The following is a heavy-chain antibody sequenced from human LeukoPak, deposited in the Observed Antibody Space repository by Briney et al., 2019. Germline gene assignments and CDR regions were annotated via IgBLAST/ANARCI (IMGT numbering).Heavy chain of an antibody. D-gene: IGHD3-10*01. CDR2: IYYSGST. V-gene: IGHV4-59*01. Sequence: SETLSLTCTVSGGSISSYYWSWIRQPPGKGLKWIGYIYYSGSTNYNPSLKSRVTISVDTSKNQFSLKLSSVTAADTAVYYCARSRGMGFDYWGQGTLVTVSS. CDR3: ARSRGMGFDY. CDR1: GGSISSYY. J-gene: IGHJ4*02.